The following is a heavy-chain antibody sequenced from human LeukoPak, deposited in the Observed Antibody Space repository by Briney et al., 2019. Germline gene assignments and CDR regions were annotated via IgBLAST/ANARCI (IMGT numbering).Heavy chain of an antibody. D-gene: IGHD6-19*01. Sequence: QAGGSLRLSCAGTGFTFSNYWMNWVRQAPGKGLEWVAKIKEDGSRINYVDSVKGRFTISRDNAKNSVYLQMDNLRAEDTAVYYCVGSSGWLFDYWGQGILVAVSS. CDR2: IKEDGSRI. J-gene: IGHJ4*02. CDR3: VGSSGWLFDY. V-gene: IGHV3-7*01. CDR1: GFTFSNYW.